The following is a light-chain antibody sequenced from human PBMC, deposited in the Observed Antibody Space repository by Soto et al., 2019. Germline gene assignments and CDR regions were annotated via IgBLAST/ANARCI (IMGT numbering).Light chain of an antibody. CDR1: QDISNY. V-gene: IGKV1-33*01. Sequence: DLQMTQSPSSLSASVGDRVTITCQASQDISNYLHWYQQKPGKAPKLLIYDASNLETGVPSRFSGSGSGTDFTFTISSLQPEDIATYYCQQYDNLPRWTFGQGTKVEIK. CDR2: DAS. J-gene: IGKJ1*01. CDR3: QQYDNLPRWT.